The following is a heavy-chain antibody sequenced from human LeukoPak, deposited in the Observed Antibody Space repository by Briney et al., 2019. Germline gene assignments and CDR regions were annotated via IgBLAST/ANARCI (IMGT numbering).Heavy chain of an antibody. CDR2: TSSSDAGT. CDR3: ARAPVTSCSGVLCYPFDY. CDR1: GFTLNNYA. J-gene: IGHJ4*02. D-gene: IGHD2-15*01. Sequence: PGGSLRLSCAASGFTLNNYAMSWVRQAPGKGLEWVSATSSSDAGTYHADSARGRFTISRDNSKNTLYLQMNSLRAEDAAVYYCARAPVTSCSGVLCYPFDYWGQGTLVTVSS. V-gene: IGHV3-23*01.